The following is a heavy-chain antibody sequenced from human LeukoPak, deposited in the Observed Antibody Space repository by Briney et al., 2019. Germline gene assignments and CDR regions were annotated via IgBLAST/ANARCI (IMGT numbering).Heavy chain of an antibody. D-gene: IGHD6-13*01. CDR2: INSDGSST. V-gene: IGHV3-74*01. J-gene: IGHJ4*02. CDR3: ARALRSIAAAGRKPQPIDY. Sequence: PGGSLRLSCAASGFTFSSYWMHWVRQAPGKGLVWVSRINSDGSSTSYADSVKGRFTISRDNAKNTLYLQMNSLRAEDTAVYYCARALRSIAAAGRKPQPIDYWGQGTLATVSS. CDR1: GFTFSSYW.